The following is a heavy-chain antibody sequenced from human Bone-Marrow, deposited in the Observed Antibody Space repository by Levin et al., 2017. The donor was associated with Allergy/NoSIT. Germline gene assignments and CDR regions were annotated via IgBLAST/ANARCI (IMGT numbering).Heavy chain of an antibody. CDR1: GFALENYW. CDR2: ISPGDGQT. D-gene: IGHD3-16*01. V-gene: IGHV5-51*01. J-gene: IGHJ4*02. CDR3: ARQLRRGGFYDSTGIYAHQYFLDH. Sequence: KTGGSLRLSCKGSGFALENYWIAWVRQRPGKGLESMGIISPGDGQTSYSPSFEGQVIISLDKSTNTAYLQWISLQASDTAIYFCARQLRRGGFYDSTGIYAHQYFLDHWGQGALVTVSP.